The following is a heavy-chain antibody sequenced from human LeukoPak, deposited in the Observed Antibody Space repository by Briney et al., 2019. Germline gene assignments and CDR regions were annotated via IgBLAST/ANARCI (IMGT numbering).Heavy chain of an antibody. CDR1: GGSISSSNW. Sequence: SGTLSLTCAVSGGSISSSNWWSWVRQPPGKGLEWIGEIYHSGSTNYNPSLKSRVTISVDKSKNQFSLKLSSVTAADTAVYYCARSVPATARGYYYGMDVWGQGTTVAVSS. J-gene: IGHJ6*02. CDR2: IYHSGST. CDR3: ARSVPATARGYYYGMDV. V-gene: IGHV4-4*02. D-gene: IGHD2-2*01.